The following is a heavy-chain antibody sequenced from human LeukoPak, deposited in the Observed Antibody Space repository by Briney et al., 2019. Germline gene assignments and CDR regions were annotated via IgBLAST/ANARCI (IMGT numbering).Heavy chain of an antibody. CDR2: INTGNGNT. CDR1: GYTFTSYA. J-gene: IGHJ4*02. CDR3: ARSVARGQWLVN. Sequence: GASVTVSCKASGYTFTSYAMHWVRQAPGQRLEWMGWINTGNGNTKYSQEFQGRVTITRDTSASTAYMELSSLRSEDMAIYYCARSVARGQWLVNWGQGTLVTVSS. V-gene: IGHV1-3*03. D-gene: IGHD6-19*01.